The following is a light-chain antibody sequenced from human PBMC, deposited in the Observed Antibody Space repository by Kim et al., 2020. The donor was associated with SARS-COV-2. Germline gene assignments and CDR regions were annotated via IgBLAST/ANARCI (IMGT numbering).Light chain of an antibody. CDR2: DVS. Sequence: STISGTGTSSDVVGYKYVPWYQQHPGKAPKLMTYDVSERPSGVANRFSGSKSGNTASLTISGLQAGDEADYYCSSYSGSSASYVFGTGTKVTVL. J-gene: IGLJ1*01. CDR3: SSYSGSSASYV. CDR1: SSDVVGYKY. V-gene: IGLV2-14*01.